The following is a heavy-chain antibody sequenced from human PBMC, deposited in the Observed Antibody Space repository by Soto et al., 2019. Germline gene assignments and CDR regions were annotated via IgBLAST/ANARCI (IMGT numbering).Heavy chain of an antibody. CDR2: ISHLETT. D-gene: IGHD5-12*01. J-gene: IGHJ4*02. CDR1: GASISFGGYS. V-gene: IGHV4-30-2*06. Sequence: QLQLQESGSGLVNPSQTLSLTCTVSGASISFGGYSWSWIRPSPGKGLEWIGYISHLETTYYNPAFESRLTLSIDRAKNRFSLKLTSMTAADGAVYYCARGGGYDSFDYWGQGILVTVSS. CDR3: ARGGGYDSFDY.